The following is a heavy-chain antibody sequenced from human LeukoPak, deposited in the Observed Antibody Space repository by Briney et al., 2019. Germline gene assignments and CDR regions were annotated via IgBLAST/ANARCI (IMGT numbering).Heavy chain of an antibody. J-gene: IGHJ3*02. CDR1: GGSISSYY. CDR3: AGLYYVSSDGI. Sequence: PSETLSLTCTVSGGSISSYYWSWIRQPAGKGLEWIGRIYTSGSTNHNPSLKSRVTISVDKSKNQFSLKLSSVTAADTAVYYCAGLYYVSSDGIWGQGTMVTVSS. V-gene: IGHV4-4*07. CDR2: IYTSGST. D-gene: IGHD3-22*01.